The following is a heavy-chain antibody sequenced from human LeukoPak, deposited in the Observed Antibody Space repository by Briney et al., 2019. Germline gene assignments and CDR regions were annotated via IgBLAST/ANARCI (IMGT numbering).Heavy chain of an antibody. CDR2: IYYSGST. D-gene: IGHD3-22*01. V-gene: IGHV4-39*01. Sequence: PSETLSLTCSVSGGSISSSSYYWGWIRQPPGKGLEWIGSIYYSGSTYYNPSLKGRVTISVDTSKNQFSLKLTSVTAADTALYYCATTTIQYYYYGMDVWGQGTTVTVSS. CDR3: ATTTIQYYYYGMDV. J-gene: IGHJ6*02. CDR1: GGSISSSSYY.